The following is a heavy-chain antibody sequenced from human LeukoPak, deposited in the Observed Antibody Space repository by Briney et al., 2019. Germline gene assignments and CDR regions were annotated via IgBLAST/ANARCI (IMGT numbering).Heavy chain of an antibody. CDR2: MNPNSGNT. J-gene: IGHJ6*02. V-gene: IGHV1-8*02. Sequence: ASVKVSCKASGYTFTSYGISWVRQAPGQGLEWMGWMNPNSGNTGYAQKFQGRVTVTRNTSISTAYMELSSLRSEDTAVYYCARGTYYGSGSYYYGMDVWGQGTTVTVSS. CDR1: GYTFTSYG. CDR3: ARGTYYGSGSYYYGMDV. D-gene: IGHD3-10*01.